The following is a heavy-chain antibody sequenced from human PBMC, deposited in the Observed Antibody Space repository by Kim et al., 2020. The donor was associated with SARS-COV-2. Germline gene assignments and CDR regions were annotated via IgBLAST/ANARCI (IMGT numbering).Heavy chain of an antibody. D-gene: IGHD3-22*01. V-gene: IGHV4-39*07. J-gene: IGHJ4*02. CDR3: AREERYYYDSSDHTHY. Sequence: SETLSLTCTVSGGSISSSNYFWGWIRQPPGKGLEWIGSIFYSGSTSYNPSLRSRATISVDTSKNQFSLKLSSMTAADTAIYYCAREERYYYDSSDHTHYWGQGTLVTVSS. CDR2: IFYSGST. CDR1: GGSISSSNYF.